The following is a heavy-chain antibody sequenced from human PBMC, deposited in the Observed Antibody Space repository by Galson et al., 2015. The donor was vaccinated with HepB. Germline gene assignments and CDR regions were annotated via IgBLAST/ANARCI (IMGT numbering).Heavy chain of an antibody. CDR1: GGSISSYY. D-gene: IGHD6-6*01. CDR3: ARDRSSIAARRADSYYYYMDV. J-gene: IGHJ6*03. Sequence: ETLSLTCTVSGGSISSYYWSWIRQPAGKGLEWIGRIYTSGSTNYNPSLKSRVTMSVDTSKNQFSLKLSSVTAADTAVYYCARDRSSIAARRADSYYYYMDVWGKGTTVTVSS. CDR2: IYTSGST. V-gene: IGHV4-4*07.